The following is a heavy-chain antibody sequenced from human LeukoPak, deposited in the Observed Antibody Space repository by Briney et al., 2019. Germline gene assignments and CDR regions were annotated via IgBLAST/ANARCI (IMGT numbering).Heavy chain of an antibody. CDR2: ITPIFGTA. Sequence: GASVKVSCKASGGTFSSYAISWVRQAPGQGLEWMGGITPIFGTANYAQKFQGRVTITTDESTSTAYMELSSLRSEDTAVYYCARRPSRNNWFDPWGQGTLVTVSS. V-gene: IGHV1-69*05. CDR3: ARRPSRNNWFDP. J-gene: IGHJ5*02. CDR1: GGTFSSYA.